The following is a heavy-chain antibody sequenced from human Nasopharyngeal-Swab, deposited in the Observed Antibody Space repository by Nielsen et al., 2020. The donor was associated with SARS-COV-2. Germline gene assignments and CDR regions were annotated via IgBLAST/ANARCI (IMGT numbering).Heavy chain of an antibody. D-gene: IGHD2-2*01. V-gene: IGHV1-46*02. CDR2: INPGSGGT. J-gene: IGHJ6*02. CDR3: ARRGRCSGSSCDMDV. Sequence: ASVKISCKASGYTFNNYYIHCVRQAPGQGLEWRGMINPGSGGTTYAQKFQGRVTMTRDTSTSTVFMDLSSLRSEDTAVYYCARRGRCSGSSCDMDVWGQGTTVTVSS. CDR1: GYTFNNYY.